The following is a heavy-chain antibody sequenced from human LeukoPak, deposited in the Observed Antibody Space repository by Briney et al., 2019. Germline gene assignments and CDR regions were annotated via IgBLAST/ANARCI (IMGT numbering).Heavy chain of an antibody. D-gene: IGHD3-22*01. V-gene: IGHV3-23*01. CDR1: GFTFISYA. J-gene: IGHJ4*02. CDR3: AKGAYYDASGYYREYYFDY. CDR2: ISGSGGST. Sequence: GGSLRLSCAASGFTFISYAMSWVRQAPGKGLEWVSSISGSGGSTHYADSVKGRFTISRDKTKNTLYLQMNSLRAEDTAVYYCAKGAYYDASGYYREYYFDYWGQGTLVTVSS.